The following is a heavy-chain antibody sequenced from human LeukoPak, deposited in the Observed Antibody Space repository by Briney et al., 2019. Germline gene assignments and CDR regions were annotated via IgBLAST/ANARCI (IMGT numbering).Heavy chain of an antibody. CDR2: ISWNSGSI. D-gene: IGHD3-16*01. CDR3: ARAGREGGFDY. J-gene: IGHJ4*02. Sequence: LSLTCTVSGGSISSYYWSWVRQAPGKGLEWVSGISWNSGSIGYADSVKGRFTVSRDNSKNTLYLQMNSLRAEDTAVYYCARAGREGGFDYWGQGTLVTVSS. V-gene: IGHV3-9*01. CDR1: GGSISSYY.